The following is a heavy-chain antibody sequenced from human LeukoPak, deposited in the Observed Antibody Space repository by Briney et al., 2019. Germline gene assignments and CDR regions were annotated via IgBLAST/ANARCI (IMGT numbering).Heavy chain of an antibody. D-gene: IGHD3-16*01. CDR3: ASESVSGTFGGGGLDV. V-gene: IGHV3-30*19. J-gene: IGHJ6*02. CDR1: GFTFSYYA. CDR2: ISYDGSKK. Sequence: GGSLRLSCAASGFTFSYYAMHWVRQGPGKGLEWVAVISYDGSKKYFADSVKDRFTISRDNSKKTLNLQMNSLSTEDTATYFCASESVSGTFGGGGLDVWGLGTTVIVSS.